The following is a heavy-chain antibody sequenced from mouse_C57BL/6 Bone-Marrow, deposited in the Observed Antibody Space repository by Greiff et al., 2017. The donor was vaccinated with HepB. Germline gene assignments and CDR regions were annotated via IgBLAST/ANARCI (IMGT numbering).Heavy chain of an antibody. CDR2: INPSSGYT. CDR3: ALLLKDAMDY. J-gene: IGHJ4*01. Sequence: VQLQQSGAELARPGASVKMSCKASGYTFTSYTMHWVKQRPGQGLEWIGYINPSSGYTKYNQKFKDKATLTADKSSSTAYMQLSSLTSEDSAVYYCALLLKDAMDYWGQGTSVTVSS. CDR1: GYTFTSYT. D-gene: IGHD2-14*01. V-gene: IGHV1-4*01.